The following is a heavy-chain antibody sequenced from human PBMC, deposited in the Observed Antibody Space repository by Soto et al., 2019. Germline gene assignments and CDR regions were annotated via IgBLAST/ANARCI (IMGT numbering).Heavy chain of an antibody. V-gene: IGHV4-34*01. CDR2: INHSGST. J-gene: IGHJ5*02. Sequence: SETLSLTCAVYGGSFSGYYWSWIRQPPGKGLEWIGEINHSGSTNYNPSLKSRVTISVDTSKNQFSLRLSSVTAADTAVYYCARSRIAVLRGWFDPWGQGTLVTVSS. CDR3: ARSRIAVLRGWFDP. D-gene: IGHD6-19*01. CDR1: GGSFSGYY.